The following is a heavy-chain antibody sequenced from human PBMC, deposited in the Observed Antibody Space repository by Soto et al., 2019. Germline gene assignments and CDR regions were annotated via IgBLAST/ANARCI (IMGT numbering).Heavy chain of an antibody. CDR3: ARSYGSGSYALGY. Sequence: QLQLQQSGAGLLKASETLSLTCGVYSGSFSRYYWRWIRQPPGRGLERIGEINHRGSTNFNPSHTGPVSMTTIMATNKFALRLSSVTAADTAVSSSARSYGSGSYALGYWGQGTLVRVCS. CDR2: INHRGST. V-gene: IGHV4-34*01. J-gene: IGHJ4*02. CDR1: SGSFSRYY. D-gene: IGHD3-10*01.